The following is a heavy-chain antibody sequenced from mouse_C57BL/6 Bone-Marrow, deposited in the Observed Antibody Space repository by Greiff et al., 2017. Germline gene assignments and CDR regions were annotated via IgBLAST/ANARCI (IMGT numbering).Heavy chain of an antibody. CDR1: SYTFTSYW. CDR3: ARCYYYGSSVAWFAY. Sequence: QVQLQQPGAELVRPGTSVKLSCKASSYTFTSYWMHWVKQRPGQGLEWIGVIDPSDSYTNYNQKFKGKAPLTVDTSSSTAYMQLSSLTAEDSAVYYGARCYYYGSSVAWFAYGGQGTLVTVSA. J-gene: IGHJ3*01. CDR2: IDPSDSYT. V-gene: IGHV1-59*01. D-gene: IGHD1-1*01.